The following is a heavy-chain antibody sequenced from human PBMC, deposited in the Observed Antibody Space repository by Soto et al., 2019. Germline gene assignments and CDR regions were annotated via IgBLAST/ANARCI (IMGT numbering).Heavy chain of an antibody. CDR2: MYNTGST. Sequence: QVQLQESGPGLVKPSETLSLTCTVSGGTISRYYWSWIRQPPGKGLEWIGYMYNTGSTVYNPSFKGRVTISVDTSKNQFSLKMNSVTAADTAVYYCARDLWGYCGTDCYPLDVWGQGTTGTVSS. D-gene: IGHD2-21*02. J-gene: IGHJ6*02. CDR1: GGTISRYY. CDR3: ARDLWGYCGTDCYPLDV. V-gene: IGHV4-59*01.